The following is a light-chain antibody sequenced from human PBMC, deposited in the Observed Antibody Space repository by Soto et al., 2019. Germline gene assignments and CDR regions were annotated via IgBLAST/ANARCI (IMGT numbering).Light chain of an antibody. CDR2: DPS. V-gene: IGKV3-11*01. CDR1: QNGSTY. Sequence: EIVLTQSPATLSLSPGERVTLSCRASQNGSTYLACYQQKPVQAPRLLIYDPSDRATGIPARFRGSGSGTDFTLTIISLEPEDSAVDYCQQRTYWLTFGPGTKVDIK. CDR3: QQRTYWLT. J-gene: IGKJ3*01.